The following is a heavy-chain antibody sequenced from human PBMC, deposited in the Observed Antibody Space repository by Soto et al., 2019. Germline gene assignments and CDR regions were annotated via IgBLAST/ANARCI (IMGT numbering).Heavy chain of an antibody. V-gene: IGHV4-34*01. CDR1: GQSFSGHS. Sequence: QVQLQQWGAGLVKPSETLSLSCAVYGQSFSGHSWAWIRQPPGKGLEWIGEINESGSTYYNPSLKSRVTISTDTSKNQFSLKLSSVSVAATAAYFCARGSGIVALPGELEDVKYDYWGQGTLVNVSS. D-gene: IGHD1-1*01. CDR3: ARGSGIVALPGELEDVKYDY. CDR2: INESGST. J-gene: IGHJ4*02.